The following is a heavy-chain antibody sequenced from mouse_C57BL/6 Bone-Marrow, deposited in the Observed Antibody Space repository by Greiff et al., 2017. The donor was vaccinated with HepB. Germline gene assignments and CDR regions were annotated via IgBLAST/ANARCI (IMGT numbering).Heavy chain of an antibody. D-gene: IGHD1-3*01. CDR1: GFTFSSYG. V-gene: IGHV5-6*01. Sequence: EVQRVESGGDLVKPGGSLKLSCAASGFTFSSYGMSWVRQTPDKRLEWVATISSGGSYTYYPDSVKGRFTISRDNAKNTLYLQMSSLKSEDTAMYYCARQLTAYWGQGTLVTVSA. CDR2: ISSGGSYT. J-gene: IGHJ3*01. CDR3: ARQLTAY.